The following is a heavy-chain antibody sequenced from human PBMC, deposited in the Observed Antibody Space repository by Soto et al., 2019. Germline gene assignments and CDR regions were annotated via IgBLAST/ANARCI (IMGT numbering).Heavy chain of an antibody. D-gene: IGHD4-4*01. V-gene: IGHV3-23*01. CDR2: ITDSGGNS. CDR3: AKGSLQWCSPRGPCYPLDL. CDR1: GFAFSNYA. J-gene: IGHJ5*02. Sequence: PGGSLRLSCAATGFAFSNYAMTWVRQAPGKGLECISAITDSGGNSIYAGSVRGRFTMSRDNSKNIVYLQMNSLRVEDTARYFCAKGSLQWCSPRGPCYPLDLWGQGVPVTVSS.